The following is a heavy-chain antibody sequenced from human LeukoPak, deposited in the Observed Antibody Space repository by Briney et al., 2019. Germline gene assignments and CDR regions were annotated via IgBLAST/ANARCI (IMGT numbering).Heavy chain of an antibody. CDR2: INWNGGST. V-gene: IGHV3-20*04. CDR1: GFTFDDYG. CDR3: ARAPSGRELLSSYYYYYYMDV. D-gene: IGHD1-26*01. J-gene: IGHJ6*03. Sequence: TGGSLRLSCAASGFTFDDYGMSWVRQAPGKGLEWVSGINWNGGSTGYADSVKGRFTISRDNAKNSLYLQMNSLRAEDTDLYYCARAPSGRELLSSYYYYYYMDVWGKGTTVTVSS.